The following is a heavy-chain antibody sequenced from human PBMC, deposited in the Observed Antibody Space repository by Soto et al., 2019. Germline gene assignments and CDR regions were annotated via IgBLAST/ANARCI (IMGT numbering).Heavy chain of an antibody. J-gene: IGHJ5*02. CDR1: GFTFSSYS. D-gene: IGHD3-3*01. V-gene: IGHV3-48*02. Sequence: GSLLPAGAASGFTFSSYSMNWVRQAPGKGLEWVSYISSSSSTIYYADSVKGRFTISRDNAKNSLYLQMNSLRDEDTAVYYCARDGSYYDFWSGYSSNWFDPWGQGTLVTVYS. CDR3: ARDGSYYDFWSGYSSNWFDP. CDR2: ISSSSSTI.